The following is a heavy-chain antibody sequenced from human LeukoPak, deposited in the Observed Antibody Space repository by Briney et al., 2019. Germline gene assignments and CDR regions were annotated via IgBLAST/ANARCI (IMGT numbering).Heavy chain of an antibody. J-gene: IGHJ4*02. CDR1: RGSISKYF. CDR2: VSFSGNT. CDR3: VREAAVGYYFDS. Sequence: PSETLSLTCTVSRGSISKYFWNWIRQPPGKGLEWFGYVSFSGNTNYNSSLKSRLTISVDPSKNQFFLNLTSPTAADTAVYYCVREAAVGYYFDSWGQGTLVTVSS. D-gene: IGHD1-26*01. V-gene: IGHV4-59*01.